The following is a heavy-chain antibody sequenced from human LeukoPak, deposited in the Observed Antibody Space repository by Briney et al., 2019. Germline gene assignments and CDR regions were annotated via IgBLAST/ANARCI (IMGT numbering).Heavy chain of an antibody. D-gene: IGHD6-13*01. V-gene: IGHV3-21*01. J-gene: IGHJ4*02. CDR2: ISSSSSYI. CDR3: ARTPTAAAVYYFDY. CDR1: GFTFSSYS. Sequence: GGSLRLSCAASGFTFSSYSMNWVRQAPGKGLEWVSSISSSSSYIYYADSVKGRFTISRDNAKNSLYLQMNSLRAEDTAVYYCARTPTAAAVYYFDYWGQGTLVTVSS.